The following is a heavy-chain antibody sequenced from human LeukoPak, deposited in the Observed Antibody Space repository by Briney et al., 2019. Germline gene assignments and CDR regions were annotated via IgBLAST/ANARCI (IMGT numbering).Heavy chain of an antibody. CDR2: IYSGST. D-gene: IGHD6-13*01. CDR1: GGSISSSSYY. Sequence: TSETLSLNCTVSGGSISSSSYYWGWIRQPPGKGLEWIGSIYSGSTYYNPSLKSRVTISVDTSKNQFSLKLSSVSAADTAVYYCARRGGNWYFDHWGQGTLVTVSS. V-gene: IGHV4-39*01. J-gene: IGHJ4*02. CDR3: ARRGGNWYFDH.